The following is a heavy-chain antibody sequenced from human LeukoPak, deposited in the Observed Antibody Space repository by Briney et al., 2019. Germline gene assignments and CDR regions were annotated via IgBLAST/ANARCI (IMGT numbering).Heavy chain of an antibody. J-gene: IGHJ3*02. CDR3: ARDPGWSYFDI. Sequence: GGSLTLSCLASGFCITSYWMSWVRQAPGKGLELVANINQGGGTKNYGDSVKGRITISRYNAENSLYLQMSSLRADDTALYYCARDPGWSYFDIWGQGIMVTVSS. V-gene: IGHV3-7*01. D-gene: IGHD2-15*01. CDR1: GFCITSYW. CDR2: INQGGGTK.